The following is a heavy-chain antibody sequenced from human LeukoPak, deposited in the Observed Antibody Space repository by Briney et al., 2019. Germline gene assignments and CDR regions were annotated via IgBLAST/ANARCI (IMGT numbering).Heavy chain of an antibody. CDR3: ARSYDSSGFTDY. Sequence: SVKVSCXXXXXXXXXYAXSWVRQAPGQGLEWMGRIIPILGIANYAQKFQGRVTITADKSTSTAYMELSSLRSEDTAVYYCARSYDSSGFTDYWGQGTLVTVSS. D-gene: IGHD3-22*01. J-gene: IGHJ4*02. V-gene: IGHV1-69*04. CDR2: IIPILGIA. CDR1: XXXXXXYA.